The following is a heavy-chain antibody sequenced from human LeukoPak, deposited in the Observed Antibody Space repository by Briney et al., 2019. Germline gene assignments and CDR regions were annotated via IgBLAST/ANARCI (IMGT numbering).Heavy chain of an antibody. Sequence: ASVKVSCKASGYTFTTYGVSWVRQAPGQGLEWMGWISGYDGNTNYAQKLRGRVTMTTDTSTSTAYMDLRSLRSDDTALYYCARTVTTSSYFFDYWGQGTLVTVSS. CDR3: ARTVTTSSYFFDY. V-gene: IGHV1-18*01. J-gene: IGHJ4*02. D-gene: IGHD4-17*01. CDR2: ISGYDGNT. CDR1: GYTFTTYG.